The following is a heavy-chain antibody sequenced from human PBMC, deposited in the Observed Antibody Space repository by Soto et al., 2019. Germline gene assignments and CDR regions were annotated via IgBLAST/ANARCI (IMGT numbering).Heavy chain of an antibody. Sequence: YLRLSCAASGFTFSKYGINWFRQAPCSVLEWVAVILYDGSNKYYGDSVKGRFTISRDKSKNTVYLHMNSLTAEDTAVYYCAKMTAPVVTLGGDFDIWGQGTKVTVSS. CDR3: AKMTAPVVTLGGDFDI. CDR2: ILYDGSNK. J-gene: IGHJ3*02. V-gene: IGHV3-30*18. CDR1: GFTFSKYG. D-gene: IGHD1-26*01.